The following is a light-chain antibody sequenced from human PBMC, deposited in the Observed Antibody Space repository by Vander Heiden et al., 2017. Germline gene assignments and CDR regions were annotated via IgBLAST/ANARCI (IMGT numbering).Light chain of an antibody. V-gene: IGKV3-15*01. Sequence: IVLRQSPATLPVSPGERATLSCRASQCVSSNLACCQQQPCQAPRLLIYGASTRATAIPAGFRGSGSGTEFTLTISSLLSEEFSVYFCQQYNHWPRTFGQGTKVEIE. J-gene: IGKJ1*01. CDR1: QCVSSN. CDR2: GAS. CDR3: QQYNHWPRT.